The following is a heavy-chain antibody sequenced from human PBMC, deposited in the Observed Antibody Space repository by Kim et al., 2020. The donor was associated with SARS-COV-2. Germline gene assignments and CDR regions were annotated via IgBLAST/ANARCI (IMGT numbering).Heavy chain of an antibody. V-gene: IGHV3-23*01. D-gene: IGHD3-10*01. Sequence: GGSLRLSCAASGFTFSSYAMSWVRQAPGKGLEWVSTISGGGSSTNYGDSAKGRFTISRDNSKNTLYLQMNSLRGEDTALYYCTKDLDAWFGGWDYFDYWGQGTLVTVSS. CDR3: TKDLDAWFGGWDYFDY. CDR2: ISGGGSST. J-gene: IGHJ4*02. CDR1: GFTFSSYA.